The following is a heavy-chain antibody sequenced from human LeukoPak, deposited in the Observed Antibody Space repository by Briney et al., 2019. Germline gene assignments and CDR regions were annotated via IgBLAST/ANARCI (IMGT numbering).Heavy chain of an antibody. D-gene: IGHD5-18*01. CDR2: ISYDGSNK. V-gene: IGHV3-30*18. CDR1: GFTFSSYG. Sequence: QAGGSLRLSCAASGFTFSSYGMHWVRQAPGKGLEWVAVISYDGSNKYYADSVKGRFTISRDNSKNTLYLQMNSLRAEDTAVYYCAKEQQEAFVQLCPDYWGQGTLVTVSS. CDR3: AKEQQEAFVQLCPDY. J-gene: IGHJ4*02.